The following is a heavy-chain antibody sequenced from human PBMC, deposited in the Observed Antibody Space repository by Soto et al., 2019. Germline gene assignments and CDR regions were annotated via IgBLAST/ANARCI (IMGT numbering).Heavy chain of an antibody. Sequence: LRLSCAASGFTFSSYAMSWVRQAPGKGLEWVSTISGSGGSTYYADSVKGRFTISRDNSKNTLYLQMNSLRAEDTALYYCAKDASSGITSFDLWGRGTLVTVS. J-gene: IGHJ2*01. CDR3: AKDASSGITSFDL. CDR2: ISGSGGST. CDR1: GFTFSSYA. V-gene: IGHV3-23*01. D-gene: IGHD3-3*01.